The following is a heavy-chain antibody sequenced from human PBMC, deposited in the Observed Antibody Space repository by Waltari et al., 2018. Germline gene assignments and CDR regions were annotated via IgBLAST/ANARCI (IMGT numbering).Heavy chain of an antibody. CDR1: GYTFTSYA. D-gene: IGHD4-4*01. CDR3: ARGDYSNYELDY. V-gene: IGHV1-3*01. J-gene: IGHJ4*01. CDR2: INAGNGNT. Sequence: QVQLVQSGAEVKKPGASVKVSCKASGYTFTSYAMHWVRQAPGQRLEWMGWINAGNGNTKYSQTFQGRVTITRDTSASTAYMELSSLRSKDTAVHYCARGDYSNYELDYWGHGTLVTVSS.